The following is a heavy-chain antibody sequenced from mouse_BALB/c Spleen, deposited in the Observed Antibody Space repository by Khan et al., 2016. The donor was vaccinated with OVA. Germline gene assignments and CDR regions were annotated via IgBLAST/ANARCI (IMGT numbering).Heavy chain of an antibody. Sequence: VRLQQSGPELVKPGASVKMSCKASGYTFTNYVMHWVKQKPGQGLEWIGYINPYNAGTRYNEKFKGKATLTSDKSSSTAYMELSSLTSEDSAVYYCAREASNWDFSFADWGQGTLVTVSA. CDR1: GYTFTNYV. D-gene: IGHD4-1*01. CDR2: INPYNAGT. CDR3: AREASNWDFSFAD. V-gene: IGHV1S136*01. J-gene: IGHJ3*01.